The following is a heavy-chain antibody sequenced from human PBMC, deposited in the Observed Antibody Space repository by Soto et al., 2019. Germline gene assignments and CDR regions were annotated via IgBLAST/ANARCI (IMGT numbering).Heavy chain of an antibody. Sequence: GGSLRLSCAASGFTFSNYGMHWVRQAPGKGLEWVAVILYDGSNKYYADSVKGRFAISRDNSKNTLFLQMNSLRPEDTAVYYCAKESRSHARIQVWESDYWGQGTLVTVSS. CDR2: ILYDGSNK. V-gene: IGHV3-30*18. J-gene: IGHJ4*02. D-gene: IGHD5-18*01. CDR3: AKESRSHARIQVWESDY. CDR1: GFTFSNYG.